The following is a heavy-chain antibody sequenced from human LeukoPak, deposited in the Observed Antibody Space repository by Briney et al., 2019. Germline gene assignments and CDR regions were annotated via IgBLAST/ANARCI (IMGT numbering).Heavy chain of an antibody. Sequence: PSETLSLTCTVSGGSISSSSYYWGWIRQPPGKGLEWIGSIYYSGSTYYNPSLKSRVTISVDTSKNQFSLKLSSVTAADTAVYYCASFLWFGELPPMDVWGKGTTVTVSS. V-gene: IGHV4-39*07. CDR1: GGSISSSSYY. CDR2: IYYSGST. CDR3: ASFLWFGELPPMDV. D-gene: IGHD3-10*01. J-gene: IGHJ6*03.